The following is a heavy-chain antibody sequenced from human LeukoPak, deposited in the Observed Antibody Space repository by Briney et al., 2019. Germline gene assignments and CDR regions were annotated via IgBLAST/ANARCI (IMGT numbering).Heavy chain of an antibody. D-gene: IGHD4-17*01. J-gene: IGHJ3*02. CDR2: MNRDGSEV. V-gene: IGHV3-7*05. CDR1: GFPFAPFW. CDR3: ARVRGNDYGDYTYTLDAFDI. Sequence: PGGSLRLSCAASGFPFAPFWMTWVRQAPGKGPEFVATMNRDGSEVAYGNSVKGRFTISRDNAKTSLYLQMNSLRAEDTAVYYCARVRGNDYGDYTYTLDAFDIWGQGTMVTVSS.